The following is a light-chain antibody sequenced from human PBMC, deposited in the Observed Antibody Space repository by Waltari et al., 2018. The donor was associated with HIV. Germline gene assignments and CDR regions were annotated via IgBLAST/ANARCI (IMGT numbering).Light chain of an antibody. CDR2: EVS. V-gene: IGLV2-14*01. CDR3: SSYISTTTL. CDR1: TSHIGHFKY. J-gene: IGLJ1*01. Sequence: QSAPPPPASASGSPGQSIPLYCTGTTSHIGHFKYVSWYQPSPGKAPKLMIYEVSNRPSGVSNRFSGSKSGNTASLTISGLQAEDEADYYCSSYISTTTLFGTGTKVTVL.